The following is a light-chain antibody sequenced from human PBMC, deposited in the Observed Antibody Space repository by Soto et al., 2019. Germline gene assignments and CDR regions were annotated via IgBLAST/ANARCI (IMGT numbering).Light chain of an antibody. V-gene: IGLV1-44*01. CDR1: SSNIGSNT. CDR3: AAWDDSLNGVV. J-gene: IGLJ2*01. Sequence: QLVLTQPPSASGTPGQRVTISCSGSSSNIGSNTVNWYQQLPGTAPKLLIYSNNQRSSGVPDRFSGSKSGTSASLAISGLQSEDEADYYCAAWDDSLNGVVFGGGTQLTVL. CDR2: SNN.